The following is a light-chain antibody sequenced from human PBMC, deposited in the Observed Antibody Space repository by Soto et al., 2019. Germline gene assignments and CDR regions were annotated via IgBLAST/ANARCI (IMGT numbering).Light chain of an antibody. J-gene: IGLJ1*01. CDR2: EVS. CDR1: SSDVGNYKY. Sequence: LTQPASVSGSPGQSITISCTGTSSDVGNYKYVSWYQQYPGKAPKLMIYEVSNRPSGVSNRFSGSKSGNTASLTISGLQAEDETDYYCFSYTSSGTYVFGTGTKVTVL. V-gene: IGLV2-14*01. CDR3: FSYTSSGTYV.